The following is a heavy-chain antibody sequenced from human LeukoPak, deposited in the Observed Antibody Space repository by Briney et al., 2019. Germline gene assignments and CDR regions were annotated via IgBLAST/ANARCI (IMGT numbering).Heavy chain of an antibody. J-gene: IGHJ4*02. V-gene: IGHV1-69*13. Sequence: SVKVSCKASGGTFSSYAISWVRQAPGQGLEWMGGIIPIFGTANYAQKFQGRVTITADESTSTAYMELSSLRSEDTAVYYCARERYCSSTSCYPPFDYWGQGTLVTVSS. D-gene: IGHD2-2*01. CDR1: GGTFSSYA. CDR3: ARERYCSSTSCYPPFDY. CDR2: IIPIFGTA.